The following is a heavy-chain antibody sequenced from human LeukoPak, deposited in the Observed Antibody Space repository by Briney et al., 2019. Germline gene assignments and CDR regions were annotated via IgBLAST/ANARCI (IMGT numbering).Heavy chain of an antibody. CDR1: GGSFSGYY. D-gene: IGHD3-22*01. V-gene: IGHV4-34*01. CDR3: ARLRSRSDSSGFYYFDY. J-gene: IGHJ4*02. Sequence: PSETLSLTCAVYGGSFSGYYWSWIRQPPGKGLEWIGEINHSGSTNYNPSLKSRVTISVDTSKNQFSLKLSSVTAADTAVYYCARLRSRSDSSGFYYFDYWGQGTLVTVSS. CDR2: INHSGST.